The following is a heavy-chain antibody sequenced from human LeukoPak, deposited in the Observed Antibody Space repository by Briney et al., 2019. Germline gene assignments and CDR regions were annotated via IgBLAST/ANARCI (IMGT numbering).Heavy chain of an antibody. Sequence: SETLSLTCTVSGGSISSYYWSWIRQPAGKGLEWIGRIYTSGSTNYNPSLKSRVTMSVDTSKNQFSLKLSSVTAADTAVYYCARDAYYYDSSGYSNWFDLWGQGTLVTVSS. D-gene: IGHD3-22*01. CDR1: GGSISSYY. CDR2: IYTSGST. CDR3: ARDAYYYDSSGYSNWFDL. V-gene: IGHV4-4*07. J-gene: IGHJ5*02.